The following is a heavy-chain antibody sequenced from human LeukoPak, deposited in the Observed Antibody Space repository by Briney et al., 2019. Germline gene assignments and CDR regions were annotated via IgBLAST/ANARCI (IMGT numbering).Heavy chain of an antibody. CDR2: INPNSGGT. V-gene: IGHV1-2*02. CDR1: GYTFTGYY. CDR3: ARSTFSSNWNL. J-gene: IGHJ4*02. D-gene: IGHD6-13*01. Sequence: ASVKVSCKASGYTFTGYYLHWVRQAPGQGLEWMGWINPNSGGTNYSQKFQGRVTMTRDTSISTAYMELSRLRSDDTAVYYCARSTFSSNWNLWGQGTLVTVSS.